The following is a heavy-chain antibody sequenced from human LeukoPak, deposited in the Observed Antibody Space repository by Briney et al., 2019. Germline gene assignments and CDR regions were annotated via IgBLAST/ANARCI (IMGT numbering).Heavy chain of an antibody. V-gene: IGHV3-7*01. D-gene: IGHD2-8*01. CDR2: IKQDGSEK. J-gene: IGHJ4*02. CDR3: ARTGDCTNGVCYNGGPNDY. Sequence: GGSLRLSCAASGFTFSSHWMSWVRQAPGKGLEWVANIKQDGSEKYYVDSVKGRFTISRDNAKNSLYLQMNSLRAEDTAVYYCARTGDCTNGVCYNGGPNDYWGQGTLVTVSS. CDR1: GFTFSSHW.